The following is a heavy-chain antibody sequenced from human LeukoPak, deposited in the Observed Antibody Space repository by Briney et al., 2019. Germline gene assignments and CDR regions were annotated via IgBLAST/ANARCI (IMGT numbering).Heavy chain of an antibody. CDR1: GGSISSGGYY. D-gene: IGHD1-14*01. CDR3: ARGRNGAPEYYFDY. J-gene: IGHJ4*02. Sequence: MASQTLSLTCTVSGGSISSGGYYWSWIRQHPGKGLEWIGYIYCSGSTYYNPSLKSRVTISVDTSKNQFSLKLSSVTAADTAVYYCARGRNGAPEYYFDYWGQGTLVTVSS. CDR2: IYCSGST. V-gene: IGHV4-31*03.